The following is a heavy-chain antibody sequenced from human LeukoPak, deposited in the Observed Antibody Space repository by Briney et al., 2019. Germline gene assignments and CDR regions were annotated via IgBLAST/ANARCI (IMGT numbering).Heavy chain of an antibody. V-gene: IGHV1-8*01. Sequence: GASVKVPCKASGYTFTSYDINWVRQATGQGLEWMGWMNPISGNTGYAQKFQGRVTMTRNTSISTAYMELSSLRSEDTAVYYCARGRVVPAAIWDAYYYYYGMDVWGQGTTVTVSS. J-gene: IGHJ6*02. CDR3: ARGRVVPAAIWDAYYYYYGMDV. CDR1: GYTFTSYD. CDR2: MNPISGNT. D-gene: IGHD2-2*02.